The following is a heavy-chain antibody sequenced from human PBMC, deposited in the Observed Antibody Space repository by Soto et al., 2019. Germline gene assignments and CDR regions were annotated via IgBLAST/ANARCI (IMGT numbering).Heavy chain of an antibody. CDR2: IYYSGST. Sequence: QVQLQESGPGLVKPSQTLSLTCTVSGGSISSGGYYWSWIRQHPGKGLEWIGYIYYSGSTYYNPSLKSRVTISVDTSKNQFSLKLSSVTAADTAVYYCVSLAIKVREIDYWGQGTLVTVSS. J-gene: IGHJ4*02. CDR3: VSLAIKVREIDY. V-gene: IGHV4-31*03. CDR1: GGSISSGGYY.